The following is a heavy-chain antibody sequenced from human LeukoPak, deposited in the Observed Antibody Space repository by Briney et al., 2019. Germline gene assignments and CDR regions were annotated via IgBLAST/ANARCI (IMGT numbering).Heavy chain of an antibody. Sequence: ASVTVSCKASGSMFAGHYRHWMRQAPGQGLEWMGWISPSNGATKYAQNFRGRVTMTRDTSISTAYMELSDLRSDDTAVYYCAVSVQAAAIPAFDNWGQGTLVTVSS. CDR2: ISPSNGAT. CDR3: AVSVQAAAIPAFDN. D-gene: IGHD6-25*01. V-gene: IGHV1-2*02. CDR1: GSMFAGHY. J-gene: IGHJ4*02.